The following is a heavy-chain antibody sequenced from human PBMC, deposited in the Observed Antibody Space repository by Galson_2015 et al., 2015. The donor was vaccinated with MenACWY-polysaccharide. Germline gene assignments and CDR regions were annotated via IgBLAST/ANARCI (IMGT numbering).Heavy chain of an antibody. J-gene: IGHJ5*02. V-gene: IGHV6-1*01. CDR3: VRGGAAASLLFDP. CDR1: GDSVSSNTAA. Sequence: CAISGDSVSSNTAAWNWIRQSPSRGLEGLGRTYYRSNWSSDYALSVRGRITINADTSKNQFSLQLNSVTPEDTAVYYCVRGGAAASLLFDPSGQGTLFPVSS. D-gene: IGHD2-15*01. CDR2: TYYRSNWSS.